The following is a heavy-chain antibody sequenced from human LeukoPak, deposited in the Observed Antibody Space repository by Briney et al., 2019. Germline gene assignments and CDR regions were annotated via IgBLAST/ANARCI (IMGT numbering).Heavy chain of an antibody. CDR3: ARDRLGSGSPLDIKRTNYYYYYGMDV. CDR2: ISSSSSYI. J-gene: IGHJ6*02. V-gene: IGHV3-21*01. D-gene: IGHD1-26*01. Sequence: GGSLRLSCAASGFTFSSYSMNWVRQAPGKGLEWVSSISSSSSYIYYADSVKGRFTISRDNAKNSLYLQMNSLRAEDTAVYYCARDRLGSGSPLDIKRTNYYYYYGMDVWGQGTTVTVPS. CDR1: GFTFSSYS.